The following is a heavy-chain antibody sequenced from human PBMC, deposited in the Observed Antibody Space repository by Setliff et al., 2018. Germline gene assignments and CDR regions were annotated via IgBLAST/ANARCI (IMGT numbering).Heavy chain of an antibody. CDR3: ARDPLGLEDITLFDY. CDR2: INLNTGNI. CDR1: GFSFTDYL. V-gene: IGHV1-2*02. D-gene: IGHD3-16*01. J-gene: IGHJ4*02. Sequence: ASVKVSCKASGFSFTDYLMNWMRQAPEQGLEWMGRINLNTGNIFYAQEFQGRVTLTRDTSTSTAYMELTGLRYDDTAIYYCARDPLGLEDITLFDYWGQGALVTVSS.